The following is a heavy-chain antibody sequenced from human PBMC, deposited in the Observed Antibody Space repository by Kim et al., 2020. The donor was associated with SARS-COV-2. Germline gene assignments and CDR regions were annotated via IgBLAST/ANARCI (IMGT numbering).Heavy chain of an antibody. Sequence: GGSLRLSCVASGFTFTKAWMSWVRQAPGKGLEWVGRIKSRADGVTTDYAAPVKGRFTISRDDSKNTLSLQMNSLKTEDTAVYYCTTETAAGPTHGGQGTLVTVSS. D-gene: IGHD1-7*01. CDR3: TTETAAGPTH. V-gene: IGHV3-15*01. CDR1: GFTFTKAW. CDR2: IKSRADGVTT. J-gene: IGHJ4*02.